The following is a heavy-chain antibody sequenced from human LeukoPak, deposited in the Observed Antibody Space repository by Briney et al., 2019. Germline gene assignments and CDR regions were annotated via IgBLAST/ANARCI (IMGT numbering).Heavy chain of an antibody. CDR2: MDNTGST. D-gene: IGHD3-10*01. CDR3: ARVVASGRRGLFDY. Sequence: SQTLSLTCSVSSGSISSGGDYWSWIRQNPGRGLDWIGQMDNTGSTDYNPSLESRVTISGDTSKNQFSLKLTSVSAADTAVYYCARVVASGRRGLFDYWGQGTQVTVSS. J-gene: IGHJ4*02. V-gene: IGHV4-31*03. CDR1: SGSISSGGDY.